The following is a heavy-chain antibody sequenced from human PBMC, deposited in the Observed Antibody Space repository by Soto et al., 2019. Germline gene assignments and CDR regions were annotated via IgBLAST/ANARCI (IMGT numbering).Heavy chain of an antibody. J-gene: IGHJ4*02. V-gene: IGHV3-30-3*01. CDR3: ARDTGYSSSGYFGY. D-gene: IGHD6-13*01. CDR1: GFTFSSYA. CDR2: ISYDGSNK. Sequence: PGGSLRLSCAASGFTFSSYAMHWVRQAPGKGLEWVAVISYDGSNKYYADSVKGRFTISRDNSKNTLYLQMNSLRAEDTAVYYCARDTGYSSSGYFGYWGQGT.